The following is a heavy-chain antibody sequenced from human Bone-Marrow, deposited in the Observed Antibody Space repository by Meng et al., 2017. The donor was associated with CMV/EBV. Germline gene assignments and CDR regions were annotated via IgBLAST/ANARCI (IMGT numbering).Heavy chain of an antibody. V-gene: IGHV4-39*07. J-gene: IGHJ6*02. CDR3: ARDKQLVLETHRYYGMDV. CDR2: IHYSGDT. Sequence: SETLSLTCTVSGGSISGTSYYWGWIRQPPGKGLECIGSIHYSGDTHNNSSLKSRVTLSVDTSKNQFSLRLKSVTAADTAVYYCARDKQLVLETHRYYGMDVWGQGTTVTVSS. D-gene: IGHD6-6*01. CDR1: GGSISGTSYY.